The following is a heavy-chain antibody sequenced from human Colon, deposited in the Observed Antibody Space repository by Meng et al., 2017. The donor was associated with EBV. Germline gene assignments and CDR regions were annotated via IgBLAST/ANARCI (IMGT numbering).Heavy chain of an antibody. CDR2: IIHGGSP. CDR1: GGFLSGAY. D-gene: IGHD2-8*02. CDR3: ARRPTGIDY. V-gene: IGHV4-34*12. Sequence: QGQRQHWGAGLLKHSETLSPSCAVNGGFLSGAYWNWIRQPPGKGLEWRGEIIHGGSPSYNPSPKSRVTITIDTSKKQLSLMLSSVTAADTAVYYCARRPTGIDYWGQGTLVTVSS. J-gene: IGHJ4*02.